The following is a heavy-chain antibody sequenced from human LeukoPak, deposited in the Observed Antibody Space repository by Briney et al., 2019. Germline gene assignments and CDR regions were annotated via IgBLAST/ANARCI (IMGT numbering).Heavy chain of an antibody. CDR3: AKDLYCSGGRCYPYGMDV. CDR1: GFTFSSYC. V-gene: IGHV3-30*02. CDR2: IRYDGSNK. Sequence: PGGSLRLSCAASGFTFSSYCMHWVRQAPGKGLEWVAFIRYDGSNKYYAASVKGRFTISRDNSKNTLYLQMNSLRAEDTAVYYCAKDLYCSGGRCYPYGMDVWGQGTTVTVSS. D-gene: IGHD2-15*01. J-gene: IGHJ6*02.